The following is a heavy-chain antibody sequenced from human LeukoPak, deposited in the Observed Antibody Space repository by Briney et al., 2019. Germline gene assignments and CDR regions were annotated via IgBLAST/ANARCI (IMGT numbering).Heavy chain of an antibody. J-gene: IGHJ4*02. Sequence: PGGSLRLSCAASGFTFGDTYMSWIRQPPGKGLEWVSYISGSSSDIKYADSVKGRFTVSRDNAKNTLYVQMNSLRVEDSAVYYCVRGAPSAADWGQGTLVTVSS. CDR3: VRGAPSAAD. CDR1: GFTFGDTY. CDR2: ISGSSSDI. V-gene: IGHV3-11*06.